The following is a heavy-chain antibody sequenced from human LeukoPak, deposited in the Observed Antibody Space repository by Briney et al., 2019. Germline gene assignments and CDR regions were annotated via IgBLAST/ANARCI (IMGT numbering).Heavy chain of an antibody. J-gene: IGHJ5*02. D-gene: IGHD4-17*01. CDR2: IIPILGIA. CDR3: ARDRWVPTVTTDWFDP. V-gene: IGHV1-69*04. CDR1: GGTFSSYA. Sequence: ASVKVSCKASGGTFSSYAISWVRQAPGQGLEWMGRIIPILGIANYAQKFQGRVTITADKSTSTAYMELRSLRSEDTGVYYCARDRWVPTVTTDWFDPWGQGTLVTVSS.